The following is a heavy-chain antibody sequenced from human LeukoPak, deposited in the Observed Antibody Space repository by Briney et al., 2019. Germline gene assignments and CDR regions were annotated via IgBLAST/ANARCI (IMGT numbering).Heavy chain of an antibody. CDR2: IGISSGNT. D-gene: IGHD5-12*01. Sequence: GGSLRLSCAASGFNFIDYSINWVRQAPGKGLEWISYIGISSGNTKYADSVRGRFTISRDKARNSLYLQMNSLRVEDTAVYYCARDHRYAFDNWGHGTLVTVSS. CDR1: GFNFIDYS. CDR3: ARDHRYAFDN. J-gene: IGHJ4*01. V-gene: IGHV3-48*01.